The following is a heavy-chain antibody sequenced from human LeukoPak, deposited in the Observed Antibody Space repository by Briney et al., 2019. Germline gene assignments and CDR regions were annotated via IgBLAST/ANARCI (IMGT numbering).Heavy chain of an antibody. V-gene: IGHV4-59*02. D-gene: IGHD6-13*01. J-gene: IGHJ4*02. CDR1: GGSVSYYY. CDR2: IYNSGGT. CDR3: ARARAAALDY. Sequence: SETLSLTCTVSGGSVSYYYWSWIRQPPGKGLEWIGYIYNSGGTNYNPSLKSRVTMSVDTSKNQFSLKLSSVTAADTAVYYCARARAAALDYWGQGTLVTVSS.